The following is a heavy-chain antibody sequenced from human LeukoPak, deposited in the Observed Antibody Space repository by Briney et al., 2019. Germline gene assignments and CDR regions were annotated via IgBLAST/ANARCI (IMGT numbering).Heavy chain of an antibody. CDR3: ARRGSSPRGYCYYMDV. D-gene: IGHD6-6*01. V-gene: IGHV5-51*01. CDR2: IYPGDSDT. CDR1: GYSFTSYW. Sequence: GESLKISCKGSGYSFTSYWIGWVRQMPGKGLEWMGIIYPGDSDTRYSPSFQGQVTISADKSISTAYLQWSSLKASDTAMYYCARRGSSPRGYCYYMDVWGKGTTVTVSS. J-gene: IGHJ6*03.